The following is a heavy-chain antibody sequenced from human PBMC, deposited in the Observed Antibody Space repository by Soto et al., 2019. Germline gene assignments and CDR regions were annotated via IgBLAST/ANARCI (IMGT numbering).Heavy chain of an antibody. D-gene: IGHD4-17*01. Sequence: SETLSITCTVSGGSISSYYWSWIRQPAGKGLEWIGRIYTSGSTNYNPSLKSRVTMSVDTSKNQFSLKLSSVTAADTAVYYCARLYGDYANYYYYYGMDVWGQGTTVTVSS. J-gene: IGHJ6*02. V-gene: IGHV4-4*07. CDR3: ARLYGDYANYYYYYGMDV. CDR2: IYTSGST. CDR1: GGSISSYY.